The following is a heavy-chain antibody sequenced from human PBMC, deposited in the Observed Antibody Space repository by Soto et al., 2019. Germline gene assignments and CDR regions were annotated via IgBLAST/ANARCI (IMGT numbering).Heavy chain of an antibody. Sequence: EVQLVESGGGLVQPGGSLRLSCAVSGFTLSDHYIDWVRQAPGKGLEWVGRSRNKGNGYTTDYTASVKGRFAISKGDPKNSLYLAMNRLKTEYTALYYWLRVVAGYSYGDHLDFWAQGTVVTASS. CDR2: SRNKGNGYTT. CDR1: GFTLSDHY. D-gene: IGHD5-18*01. V-gene: IGHV3-72*01. CDR3: LRVVAGYSYGDHLDF. J-gene: IGHJ4*02.